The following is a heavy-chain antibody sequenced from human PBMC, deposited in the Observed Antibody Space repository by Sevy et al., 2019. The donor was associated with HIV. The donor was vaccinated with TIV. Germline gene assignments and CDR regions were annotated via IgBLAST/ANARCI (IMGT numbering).Heavy chain of an antibody. CDR2: IIPMFGTV. J-gene: IGHJ1*01. CDR3: ARGLVETAAEYCQN. V-gene: IGHV1-69*13. D-gene: IGHD2-21*02. Sequence: ASVKVSCKASGGTFSTDVISWVRQAPGHGLEWMGRIIPMFGTVKYSQKFQGTVTITADESTSTAYMELRSLKFQDTAVYYCARGLVETAAEYCQNWGQGTLVTVSS. CDR1: GGTFSTDV.